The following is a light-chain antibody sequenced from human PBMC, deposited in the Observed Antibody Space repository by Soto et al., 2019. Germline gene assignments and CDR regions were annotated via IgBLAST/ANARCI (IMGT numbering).Light chain of an antibody. CDR1: QDIKNH. J-gene: IGKJ1*01. CDR2: AAS. V-gene: IGKV1-6*01. Sequence: AIQMTQSPSSLSASVGDRVTITCRASQDIKNHLGWYQQKPGRAPQLLIFAASNLQNGVPSRFSGSGSGTDFTLSIRGMQPEDFATYYCLQDYTYPRTFGQGTKVEIK. CDR3: LQDYTYPRT.